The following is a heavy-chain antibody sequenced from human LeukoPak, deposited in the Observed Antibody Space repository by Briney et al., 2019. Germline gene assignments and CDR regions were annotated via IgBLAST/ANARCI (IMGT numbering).Heavy chain of an antibody. CDR2: INPSGGST. D-gene: IGHD3-9*01. J-gene: IGHJ5*02. CDR1: GYTFTDYY. CDR3: AREAGSIPDYDILTGYYNWFDP. V-gene: IGHV1-46*01. Sequence: ASVKVSCKASGYTFTDYYIHWVRQAPGQGLEWMGIINPSGGSTSYAQKFQGRVTMTRDTSTSTVYMELSSLRSEDTAVYYCAREAGSIPDYDILTGYYNWFDPWGQGTLVTVSS.